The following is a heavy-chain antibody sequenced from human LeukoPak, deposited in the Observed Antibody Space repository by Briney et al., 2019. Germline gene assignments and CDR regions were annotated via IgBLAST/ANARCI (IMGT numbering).Heavy chain of an antibody. V-gene: IGHV4-34*01. D-gene: IGHD4-23*01. CDR1: GGSFSGYY. J-gene: IGHJ4*02. CDR2: INHSGGT. Sequence: PSETLSLTCAVYGGSFSGYYWSWIRQPPGKGLEWIGEINHSGGTNYNPSLKSRVTISVDTSKNHFSLTLSSVPAADTAVYYCARVMEDYGGNSPLDYWGEGTLVTVSS. CDR3: ARVMEDYGGNSPLDY.